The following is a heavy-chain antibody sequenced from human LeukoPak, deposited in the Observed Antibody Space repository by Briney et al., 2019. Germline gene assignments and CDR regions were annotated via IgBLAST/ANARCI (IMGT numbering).Heavy chain of an antibody. Sequence: PGGSLRLSCAASGFTFSSYWMHWVRHAPGEGLVWVSRIDSDGSSTSYADSVKGRFTISRDNAKNTLYLQMNSLRAEDTAVYYCARDKSGGSVTTSFDYWGQGTLVTVSS. J-gene: IGHJ4*02. V-gene: IGHV3-74*01. D-gene: IGHD4-17*01. CDR2: IDSDGSST. CDR1: GFTFSSYW. CDR3: ARDKSGGSVTTSFDY.